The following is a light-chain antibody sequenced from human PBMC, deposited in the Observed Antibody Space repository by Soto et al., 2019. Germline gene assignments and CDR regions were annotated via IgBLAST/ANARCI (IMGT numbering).Light chain of an antibody. CDR1: SSDVGGYNY. Sequence: QSVLTQPASVSGSPGQSITISCTGTSSDVGGYNYVSWYQHHPGKAPKLIIYDVSNRPSGVSNRFPASKSDNTASLTISGLQAEDEADYYCSSYSTNSPVLLGGGTKVTVL. V-gene: IGLV2-14*03. CDR2: DVS. J-gene: IGLJ2*01. CDR3: SSYSTNSPVL.